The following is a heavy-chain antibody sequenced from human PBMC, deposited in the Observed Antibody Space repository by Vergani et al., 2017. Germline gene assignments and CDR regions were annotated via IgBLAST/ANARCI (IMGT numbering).Heavy chain of an antibody. V-gene: IGHV1-69*02. CDR1: GGTFSSYT. Sequence: QVQLVQSGAEVKKPGSSVKVSCKASGGTFSSYTISWVRQAPGQGLEWMGRIIPILGIANYAQKFQGRVTITAEKSTSTAYMELSSLRSEDTAVYYCARVPEVAATGWFDPWGQGTLVTVSS. CDR3: ARVPEVAATGWFDP. J-gene: IGHJ5*02. D-gene: IGHD2-15*01. CDR2: IIPILGIA.